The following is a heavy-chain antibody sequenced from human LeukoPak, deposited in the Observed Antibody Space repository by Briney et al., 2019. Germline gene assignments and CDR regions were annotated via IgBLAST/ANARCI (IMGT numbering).Heavy chain of an antibody. Sequence: PGGSLRLSCAASGFTFSSYAMSWVRQAPGRGLEWLAYIKPDGDEKYYVDSVKGRFTISRDNSKNSLYLHMSNLRPDDTAIYYCTRGTYYYLHWGQGTLVTVSS. CDR1: GFTFSSYA. CDR3: TRGTYYYLH. D-gene: IGHD3-10*01. J-gene: IGHJ4*02. V-gene: IGHV3-7*05. CDR2: IKPDGDEK.